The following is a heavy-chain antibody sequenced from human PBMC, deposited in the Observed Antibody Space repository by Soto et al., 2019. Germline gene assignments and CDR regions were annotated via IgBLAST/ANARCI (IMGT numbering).Heavy chain of an antibody. CDR2: IYYSGST. V-gene: IGHV4-30-4*01. CDR1: GGSISSGDYY. D-gene: IGHD6-6*01. Sequence: QVQLQESGPGLVKPSQTLSLTCTVSGGSISSGDYYWSWIRQPPGKGLEGIGYIYYSGSTYYNPSLKRRVTISVDTSKNQFSLKLSSVAAADTAVYYCARERPDGARLDPWGQGTLVTVSS. CDR3: ARERPDGARLDP. J-gene: IGHJ5*02.